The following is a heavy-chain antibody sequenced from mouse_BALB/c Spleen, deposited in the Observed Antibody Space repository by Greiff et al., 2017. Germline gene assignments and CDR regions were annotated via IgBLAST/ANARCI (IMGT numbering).Heavy chain of an antibody. CDR2: ISYSGST. CDR1: GYSITSDYA. J-gene: IGHJ1*01. Sequence: EVQLQESGPGLVKPSQSLSLTCTVTGYSITSDYAWNWIRQFPGNKLEWMGYISYSGSTSYNPSLKSRISITRDTSKNQFFLQLNSVTTEDTATYYCARRGGSSDYWYFDVWGAGTTVTVSS. V-gene: IGHV3-2*02. D-gene: IGHD1-1*01. CDR3: ARRGGSSDYWYFDV.